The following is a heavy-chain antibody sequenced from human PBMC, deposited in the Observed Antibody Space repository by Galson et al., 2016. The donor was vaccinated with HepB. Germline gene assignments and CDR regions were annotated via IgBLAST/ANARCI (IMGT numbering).Heavy chain of an antibody. CDR3: AKDLWGGLVSDY. Sequence: SLRLSCAASGFTFSKNGMHWVRQAPGKGLEWVAVISYDGNNKYYADSVKGRFTISRDNSNNTLYLQMNSLRAEDTAVYYCAKDLWGGLVSDYWGQGTLVTVS. CDR2: ISYDGNNK. V-gene: IGHV3-30*18. CDR1: GFTFSKNG. D-gene: IGHD3-3*01. J-gene: IGHJ4*02.